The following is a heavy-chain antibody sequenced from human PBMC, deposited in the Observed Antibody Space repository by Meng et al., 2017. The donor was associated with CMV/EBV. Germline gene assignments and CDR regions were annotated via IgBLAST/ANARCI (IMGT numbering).Heavy chain of an antibody. J-gene: IGHJ4*02. CDR3: AKDIRGYWYSLEY. V-gene: IGHV3-9*01. D-gene: IGHD2-2*03. CDR1: GFTFDDYA. Sequence: SLKISCAAPGFTFDDYAMHWVRQAPGKGLEWVSGINWNSGDIGYADSVKGRFTISRDNAKNSLYLQMNSLRDEDTALYYCAKDIRGYWYSLEYWGQGTLVTVSS. CDR2: INWNSGDI.